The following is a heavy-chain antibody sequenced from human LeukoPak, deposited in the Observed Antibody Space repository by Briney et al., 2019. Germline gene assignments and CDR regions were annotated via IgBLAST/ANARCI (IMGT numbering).Heavy chain of an antibody. D-gene: IGHD6-19*01. CDR1: GFTFSSYW. Sequence: PGGSLRLSCAASGFTFSSYWMSWVRQAPGKGLEWVANIKQDGSEKHYVDSVKGRFTISRDNAKNSLYLQMNSLRAEDTAVYYCARDPYSGWYDYWGQGTLVTVSS. J-gene: IGHJ4*02. CDR2: IKQDGSEK. CDR3: ARDPYSGWYDY. V-gene: IGHV3-7*01.